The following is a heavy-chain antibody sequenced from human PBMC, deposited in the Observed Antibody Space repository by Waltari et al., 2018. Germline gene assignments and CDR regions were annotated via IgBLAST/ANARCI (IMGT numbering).Heavy chain of an antibody. CDR2: ISARGGT. J-gene: IGHJ4*02. V-gene: IGHV3-23*01. CDR1: GITFRSYT. Sequence: EVQLLESGGGLVQPGGSLTLSCAASGITFRSYTMRWVRQAPGKWLEWVSTISARGGTFYADSVKGRFTVSRDSSKNTLSLQMNSLRAEDTAVYYCARGPAYYFDYWDQGTLVTVSS. CDR3: ARGPAYYFDY.